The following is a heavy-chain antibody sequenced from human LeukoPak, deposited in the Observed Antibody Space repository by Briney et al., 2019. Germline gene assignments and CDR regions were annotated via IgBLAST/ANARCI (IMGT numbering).Heavy chain of an antibody. D-gene: IGHD3-22*01. CDR1: RDTFRRYS. CDR2: IIPMLGTI. J-gene: IGHJ4*02. V-gene: IGHV1-69*08. Sequence: SVKVSCKASRDTFRRYSITWVRQAPGQGLEWMGRIIPMLGTIHHAQKFQDRVTITADTPTSTAYMELSRLRSEDTAVYYCATSATYYYDSTGYTDLDNWGQGILVTVSS. CDR3: ATSATYYYDSTGYTDLDN.